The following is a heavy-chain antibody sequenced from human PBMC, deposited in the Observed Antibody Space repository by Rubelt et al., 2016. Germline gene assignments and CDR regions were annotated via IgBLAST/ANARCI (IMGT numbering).Heavy chain of an antibody. CDR3: ARGKEGLGVTMMDY. J-gene: IGHJ4*02. D-gene: IGHD3-22*01. Sequence: QVQLQQWGAGLLKPSETLSLTCAVYGGSFSGYYWSWIRQPPGKELEWIGEINHSGGTNYNPSLKSRVTIAVDRSKNQFSLKLSSVTAADTAVYYCARGKEGLGVTMMDYWGQGTLVTVSS. CDR1: GGSFSGYY. CDR2: INHSGGT. V-gene: IGHV4-34*01.